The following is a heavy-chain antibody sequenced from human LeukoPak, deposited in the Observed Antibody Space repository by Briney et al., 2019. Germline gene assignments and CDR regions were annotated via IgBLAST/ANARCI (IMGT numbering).Heavy chain of an antibody. V-gene: IGHV5-51*01. CDR2: IYPGDSDT. CDR1: GYSFTSYW. CDR3: ARQEELGAYSSSTDELPAPYFDY. J-gene: IGHJ4*02. D-gene: IGHD6-6*01. Sequence: GESLKISCKGSGYSFTSYWIGWVRQMPGKGLEWMGIIYPGDSDTRYSPSFQGQVTISADKSISTAYLQWSSLKASDTAMYYCARQEELGAYSSSTDELPAPYFDYWCQGTLVTVSS.